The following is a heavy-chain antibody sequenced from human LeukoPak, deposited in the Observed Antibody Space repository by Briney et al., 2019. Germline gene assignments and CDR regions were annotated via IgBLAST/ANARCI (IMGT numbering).Heavy chain of an antibody. V-gene: IGHV3-7*01. CDR2: IKQDGSEK. CDR1: GFTFSSYW. CDR3: ARELELYAFDY. D-gene: IGHD1-7*01. J-gene: IGHJ4*02. Sequence: GGSLRLSCAASGFTFSSYWMSWVRQAPGKGLEWVANIKQDGSEKYYVDSVKGRFTISRDNAKNSLYLQMNSLRAEGTAVYYCARELELYAFDYWGQGTLVTVSS.